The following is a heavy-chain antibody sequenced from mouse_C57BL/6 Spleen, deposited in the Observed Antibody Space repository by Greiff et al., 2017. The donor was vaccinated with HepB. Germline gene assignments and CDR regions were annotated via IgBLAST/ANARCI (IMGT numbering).Heavy chain of an antibody. Sequence: EVQLQQSGPELVKPEASVKISCKASGYTFTDYYMNWVKQSHGKSLEWIGDINPNNGGTSYNQKFKGKATLTVDKSSSTAYMELRSLTSEDSAVYYCARGFKGAMDYWGQGTSVTVSS. CDR2: INPNNGGT. J-gene: IGHJ4*01. CDR1: GYTFTDYY. CDR3: ARGFKGAMDY. V-gene: IGHV1-26*01.